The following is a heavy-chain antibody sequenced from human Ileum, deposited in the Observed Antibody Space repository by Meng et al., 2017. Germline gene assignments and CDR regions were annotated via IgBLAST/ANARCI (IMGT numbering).Heavy chain of an antibody. V-gene: IGHV1-69*13. CDR2: IIPIFGTA. D-gene: IGHD5-12*01. CDR1: GGTFSSYA. CDR3: ARERGGYSGYDYYFDY. J-gene: IGHJ4*02. Sequence: SVKVSCKASGGTFSSYAISWVRQAPGQGLEWMGGIIPIFGTANYAQKFQGRVTITADESTSTAYMELSSLRSEDTDVYYCARERGGYSGYDYYFDYWGQGTLVTVSS.